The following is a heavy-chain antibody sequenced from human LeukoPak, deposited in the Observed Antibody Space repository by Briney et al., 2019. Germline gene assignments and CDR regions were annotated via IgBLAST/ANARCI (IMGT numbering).Heavy chain of an antibody. J-gene: IGHJ4*02. CDR2: INPSGGST. Sequence: ASVTVSCKASGYTFTSYYMHWVRQAPGQGLEWMGIINPSGGSTSYAQKFQGRVTMTRDTSTSTVYMELSSLRSEDTAVYYCARDYREWGPLWFGELRGGYFDYWGQGTLVTVSS. D-gene: IGHD3-10*01. CDR3: ARDYREWGPLWFGELRGGYFDY. V-gene: IGHV1-46*01. CDR1: GYTFTSYY.